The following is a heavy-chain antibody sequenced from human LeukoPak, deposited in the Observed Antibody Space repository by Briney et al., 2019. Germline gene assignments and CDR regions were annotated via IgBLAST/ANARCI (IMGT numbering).Heavy chain of an antibody. Sequence: PGGSLRLSCAASGFTFDDYAMHWVRQAPGKGLEWVSGISWNSGSIGYADSVRGRFTISRDNAKNSLYLQMNSLRAEDMALYYCAKDRGYGLTGGFDYWGQGTLVTVSS. V-gene: IGHV3-9*03. J-gene: IGHJ4*02. CDR1: GFTFDDYA. CDR3: AKDRGYGLTGGFDY. D-gene: IGHD7-27*01. CDR2: ISWNSGSI.